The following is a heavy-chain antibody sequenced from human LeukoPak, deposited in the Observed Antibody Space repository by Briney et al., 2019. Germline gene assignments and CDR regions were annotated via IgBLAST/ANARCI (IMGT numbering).Heavy chain of an antibody. V-gene: IGHV1-18*01. CDR3: ARATLWFGEFIDAFDI. Sequence: ASVKVSRKASGYTFTSYGISWVRQAPGQGLEWMGWISAYNGNTNYAQKLQGRVTMTTDTSTSTAYMELRSLRSDDTAVYYCARATLWFGEFIDAFDIWGQGTMVTVSS. J-gene: IGHJ3*02. CDR2: ISAYNGNT. D-gene: IGHD3-10*01. CDR1: GYTFTSYG.